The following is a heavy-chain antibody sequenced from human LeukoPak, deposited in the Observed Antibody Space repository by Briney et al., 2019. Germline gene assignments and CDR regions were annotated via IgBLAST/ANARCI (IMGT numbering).Heavy chain of an antibody. Sequence: ASVKVSCKASGYTFTSYDINWVRQATGQGLEWVGWMNPNSGNTGYAQKFQGRVTITRNTSISTAYMELSSLTSEDTAVYYCARMYYYDSSGDNWFDPWGQGTLVTVSS. CDR1: GYTFTSYD. V-gene: IGHV1-8*03. CDR3: ARMYYYDSSGDNWFDP. J-gene: IGHJ5*02. CDR2: MNPNSGNT. D-gene: IGHD3-22*01.